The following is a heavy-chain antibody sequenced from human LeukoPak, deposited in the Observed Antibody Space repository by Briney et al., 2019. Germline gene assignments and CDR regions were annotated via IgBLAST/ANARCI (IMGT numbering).Heavy chain of an antibody. CDR2: IYYSGST. V-gene: IGHV4-59*12. D-gene: IGHD2-15*01. CDR1: GGSIRSYY. J-gene: IGHJ4*02. CDR3: ARRGYCSGGSCRNFDY. Sequence: SETLSLTCTVSGGSIRSYYWSWLRRPPGKGLEWIGYIYYSGSTNYNPSLKSRVTISVDTSKNQFSLKLRSVTAADTAVYYCARRGYCSGGSCRNFDYWGQGTLVTVSS.